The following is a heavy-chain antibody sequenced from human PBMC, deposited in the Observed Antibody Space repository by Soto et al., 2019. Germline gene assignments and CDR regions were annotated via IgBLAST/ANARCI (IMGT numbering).Heavy chain of an antibody. V-gene: IGHV3-66*01. CDR2: IYSGGST. J-gene: IGHJ3*02. Sequence: PGGSLRLSCAASGFTVSSKYMSWVRQAPGKGLEWVSVIYSGGSTYYADSVKGRFTISRDNSKNTLYLQMNSLRAEDTAVYYCARVDFSEMTTVASDAFDIWGQGTMVTVSS. D-gene: IGHD4-17*01. CDR1: GFTVSSKY. CDR3: ARVDFSEMTTVASDAFDI.